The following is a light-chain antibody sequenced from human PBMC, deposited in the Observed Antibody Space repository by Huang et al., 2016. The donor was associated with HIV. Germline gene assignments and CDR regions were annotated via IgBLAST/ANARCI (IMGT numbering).Light chain of an antibody. CDR1: QYINPW. J-gene: IGKJ2*01. Sequence: DIQMTQSPSTLSASVGDRVTITCRARQYINPWFAWYQQNPGKSPDLLIYRASSLQVGGSARVTGSGSGTEFTLTSTSLQPDELGTDYCQQDNTYVYTFGQGTKLEI. CDR3: QQDNTYVYT. CDR2: RAS. V-gene: IGKV1-5*03.